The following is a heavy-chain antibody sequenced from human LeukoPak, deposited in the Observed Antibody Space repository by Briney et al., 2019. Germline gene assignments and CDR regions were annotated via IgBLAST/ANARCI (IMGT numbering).Heavy chain of an antibody. CDR2: INPNSGGT. V-gene: IGHV1-2*02. CDR3: ARDLIQPAGRENYYYYYMDV. D-gene: IGHD6-13*01. J-gene: IGHJ6*03. CDR1: GYTFTGYY. Sequence: ASVKVSCKASGYTFTGYYMHWVRQAPGQGLEWMGWINPNSGGTNYAQEFQGRVTMTRDTSISTAYMELSRLRSDDTAVYYCARDLIQPAGRENYYYYYMDVWGKGTTVTVSS.